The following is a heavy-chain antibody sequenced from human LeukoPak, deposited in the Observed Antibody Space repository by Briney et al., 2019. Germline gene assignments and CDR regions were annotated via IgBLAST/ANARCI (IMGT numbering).Heavy chain of an antibody. CDR1: GFIFSPYA. Sequence: GGSLRLSCAASGFIFSPYAMNWVRQAPGRGLEWVSYISSTYDIYYSDSVRGRFTISRDNPKNSVYLQMNSLRDEDTAVYYCARDHNWGFDFWGQGTLVAVSS. V-gene: IGHV3-48*02. D-gene: IGHD7-27*01. CDR3: ARDHNWGFDF. CDR2: ISSTYDI. J-gene: IGHJ4*02.